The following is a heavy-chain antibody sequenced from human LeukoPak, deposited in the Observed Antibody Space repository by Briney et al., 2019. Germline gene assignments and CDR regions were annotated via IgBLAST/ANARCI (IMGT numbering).Heavy chain of an antibody. J-gene: IGHJ2*01. CDR2: IYYSGST. CDR1: GGSISSGDYY. D-gene: IGHD3-22*01. CDR3: ARDPYYDSSGYNWYFDL. Sequence: PSETLSLTCTVSGGSISSGDYYWSWIRQPPGKGLEWIGYIYYSGSTYYNPSLKSRVTISVDTSKNQFSLKLSSVTAADTAVYYCARDPYYDSSGYNWYFDLWGRGTLVTVSS. V-gene: IGHV4-30-4*01.